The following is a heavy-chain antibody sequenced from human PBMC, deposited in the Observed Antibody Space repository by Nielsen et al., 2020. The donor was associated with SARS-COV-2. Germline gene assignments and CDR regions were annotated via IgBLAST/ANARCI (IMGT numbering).Heavy chain of an antibody. D-gene: IGHD4-17*01. CDR1: GFTFSSYG. V-gene: IGHV3-30*18. Sequence: GESLKISCAASGFTFSSYGMHWVRQAPGKGLEWVAVISYDGSNKYYADSVKGRFTISRDNSKNTLYLQMNSLRAEDTAVYYCAKELAVTSGLDYWGPGTLVTVSS. J-gene: IGHJ4*02. CDR3: AKELAVTSGLDY. CDR2: ISYDGSNK.